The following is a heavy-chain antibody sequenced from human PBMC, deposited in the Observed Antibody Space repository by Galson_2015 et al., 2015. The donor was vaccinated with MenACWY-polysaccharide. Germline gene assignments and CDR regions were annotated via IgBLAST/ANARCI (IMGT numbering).Heavy chain of an antibody. J-gene: IGHJ2*01. CDR1: GFTVSCNY. Sequence: SLRLSCAVSGFTVSCNYVSWVRQAPGKGLEWVSVIYRGGNTYYADSVKGRFTVSRDNSKNTLYLQMNSLTDEDTAVYYCAIERGDSSGGYYRYWYFDVWGRGTLVTVSS. CDR3: AIERGDSSGGYYRYWYFDV. CDR2: IYRGGNT. D-gene: IGHD3-22*01. V-gene: IGHV3-53*01.